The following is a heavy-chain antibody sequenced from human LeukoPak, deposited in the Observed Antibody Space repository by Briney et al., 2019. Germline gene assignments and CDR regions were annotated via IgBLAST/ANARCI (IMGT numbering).Heavy chain of an antibody. CDR2: IYYSGST. CDR1: GGSISSSSYY. CDR3: ARQVSAPDRPFADAFDI. V-gene: IGHV4-39*01. Sequence: SETLSLTCTVSGGSISSSSYYWGWIRQPPGKGLEWIGSIYYSGSTYYNPSLKSRVTISVDTSKNQFSLKLSSVTAADTAVYYCARQVSAPDRPFADAFDIWGQGTMVTASA. J-gene: IGHJ3*02. D-gene: IGHD2-8*01.